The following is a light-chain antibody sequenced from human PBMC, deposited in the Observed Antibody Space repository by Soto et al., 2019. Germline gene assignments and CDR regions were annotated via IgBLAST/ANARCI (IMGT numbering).Light chain of an antibody. V-gene: IGKV1-39*01. Sequence: DIQMTQSPSSLSASVGDRVTITCRASQSISSYLNWYQQKPGKAPKLLIYAASSLQSGVPSRFSGSGSGTDFTLTISSPQPEDFATYYCQQSYSTPTFGQGTKVDIK. CDR1: QSISSY. J-gene: IGKJ1*01. CDR2: AAS. CDR3: QQSYSTPT.